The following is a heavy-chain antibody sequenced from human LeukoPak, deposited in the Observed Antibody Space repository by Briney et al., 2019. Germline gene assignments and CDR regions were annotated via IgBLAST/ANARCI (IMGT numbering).Heavy chain of an antibody. CDR1: GGSISSYY. J-gene: IGHJ6*02. CDR3: ARVRDYYYGMDV. V-gene: IGHV4-59*01. CDR2: IYYSGST. Sequence: SETLSLTCTVSGGSISSYYWSWIRQPPGKGLEWIGYIYYSGSTNYNPSLKSRVTISVYTSKNQFSLKLSSVTAADTALYYCARVRDYYYGMDVWGQGTTVTVSS.